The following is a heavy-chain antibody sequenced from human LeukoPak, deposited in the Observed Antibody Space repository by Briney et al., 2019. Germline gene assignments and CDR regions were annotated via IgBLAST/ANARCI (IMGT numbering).Heavy chain of an antibody. CDR3: ARDYGGNSAKWFDP. CDR1: GYTFTSYG. CDR2: ISAYNGNT. D-gene: IGHD4-23*01. V-gene: IGHV1-18*01. Sequence: ASVKVSCKASGYTFTSYGIIWVRQAPGQGLEWMGWISAYNGNTNYAQKLQGRVTMTTDTSTSTAYMELRSLRSDDTAVYYCARDYGGNSAKWFDPWGQGTLVTVSS. J-gene: IGHJ5*02.